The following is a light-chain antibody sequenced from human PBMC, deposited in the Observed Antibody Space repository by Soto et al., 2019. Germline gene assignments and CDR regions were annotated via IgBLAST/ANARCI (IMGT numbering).Light chain of an antibody. Sequence: DKLMSQSPATLSVSPGERVTLSCRASQSVSIKLAWYQQKPGQAPRLLIYDTSTRATGVPARFSGSGSGTEFTLTISRLQSEDFAVYYCQQYGSSGTFGQGTKVDIK. J-gene: IGKJ1*01. CDR3: QQYGSSGT. V-gene: IGKV3-15*01. CDR2: DTS. CDR1: QSVSIK.